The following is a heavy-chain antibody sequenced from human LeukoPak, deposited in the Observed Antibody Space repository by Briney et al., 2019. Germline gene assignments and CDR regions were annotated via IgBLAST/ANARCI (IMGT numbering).Heavy chain of an antibody. CDR2: MYSSGTT. CDR3: ARVADYDSSGFNAFDI. V-gene: IGHV4-4*07. J-gene: IGHJ3*02. Sequence: SETLSLTCTVSGGSINSHFWTWIWQPAGKGLEWIGGMYSSGTTHYNPSLKSRVTMSVDTSKNQFSLKLRSVTAADTAVYFCARVADYDSSGFNAFDIWGRGTMVTVSS. D-gene: IGHD3-22*01. CDR1: GGSINSHF.